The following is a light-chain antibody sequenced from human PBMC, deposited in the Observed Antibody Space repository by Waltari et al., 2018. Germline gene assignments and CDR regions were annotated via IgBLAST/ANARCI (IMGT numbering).Light chain of an antibody. CDR2: DTS. CDR3: QQRSNWPLT. CDR1: QSVRNF. V-gene: IGKV3-11*01. J-gene: IGKJ4*01. Sequence: DTVLTQSPATLSLSPGERDTLSCRASQSVRNFLAWYQQKPGQAPRLLIYDTSNRATGIPTRFSGSGFGTDFTLTISSLEPEDFAVYYCQQRSNWPLTFGGGTKVEIK.